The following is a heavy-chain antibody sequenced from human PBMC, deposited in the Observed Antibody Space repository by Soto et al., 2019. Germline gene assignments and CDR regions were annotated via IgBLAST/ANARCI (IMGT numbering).Heavy chain of an antibody. V-gene: IGHV2-70*13. D-gene: IGHD4-17*01. J-gene: IGHJ4*02. Sequence: SVPPLVNPTQTLTLTCTFSGFSLTTSGMCVSWIRQPPGKALEWLALIDWDDDKYYTTSLRTRLAISQDTSKNQVVLTMTNMDPVETATYYCARRHHGDITGEYDFDYWGQGSLVTGSS. CDR2: IDWDDDK. CDR3: ARRHHGDITGEYDFDY. CDR1: GFSLTTSGMC.